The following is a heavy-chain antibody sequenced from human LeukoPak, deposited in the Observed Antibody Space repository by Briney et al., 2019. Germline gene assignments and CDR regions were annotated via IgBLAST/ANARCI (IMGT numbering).Heavy chain of an antibody. D-gene: IGHD3-9*01. Sequence: PGGSLRLSCAASGFTYSSYWMSWVRQAPGKGLEWVANIKQDGSEKYYVDPVKGRFTISRDNAKNSLYLQMNSLRAEDTAVYYCAREGGHYDILTGGDYWGQGTLVTVSS. V-gene: IGHV3-7*01. CDR2: IKQDGSEK. CDR3: AREGGHYDILTGGDY. CDR1: GFTYSSYW. J-gene: IGHJ4*02.